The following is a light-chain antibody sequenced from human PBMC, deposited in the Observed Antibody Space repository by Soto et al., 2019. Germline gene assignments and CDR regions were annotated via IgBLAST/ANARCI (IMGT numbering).Light chain of an antibody. CDR1: SKDVGGYNY. CDR2: DVN. J-gene: IGLJ1*01. CDR3: SSYSNTSTLYV. Sequence: LTQPASVSGFPGRSITISCTGTSKDVGGYNYVSWYQKLPGKAPKLKIYDVNKRPSGVSNRFSGSKSGNTASLTISGIQAEDEADYYCSSYSNTSTLYVFGAGTKVTVL. V-gene: IGLV2-14*01.